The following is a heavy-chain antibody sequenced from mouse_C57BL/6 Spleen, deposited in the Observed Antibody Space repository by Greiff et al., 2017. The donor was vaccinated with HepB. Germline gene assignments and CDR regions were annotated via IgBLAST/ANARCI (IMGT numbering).Heavy chain of an antibody. D-gene: IGHD1-1*01. CDR1: GYTFTSYW. V-gene: IGHV1-55*01. J-gene: IGHJ1*03. CDR3: ATNLCYYGSSPYFDV. CDR2: IYPGSGST. Sequence: VQLQQPGAELVKPGASVKMSCKASGYTFTSYWITWVKQRPGQGLEWIGDIYPGSGSTNYNEKFKSKATLTVDTSSSTAYMQLSSLTSEDSAVYYCATNLCYYGSSPYFDVWGTGTTVTVSS.